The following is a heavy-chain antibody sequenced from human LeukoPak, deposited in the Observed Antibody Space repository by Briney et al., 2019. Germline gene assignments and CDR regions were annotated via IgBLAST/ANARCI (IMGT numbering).Heavy chain of an antibody. CDR3: AKDATPYSSSSGGFDP. Sequence: GGSLRLSCAASGFTFDDYAMHWVRQAPGKGLEWVLGISWNSGSIGYADSVKGRFTISRDNAKNSLYLQMNSLRAEDMALYYCAKDATPYSSSSGGFDPWGQGTLVTVSS. CDR2: ISWNSGSI. CDR1: GFTFDDYA. D-gene: IGHD6-6*01. V-gene: IGHV3-9*03. J-gene: IGHJ5*02.